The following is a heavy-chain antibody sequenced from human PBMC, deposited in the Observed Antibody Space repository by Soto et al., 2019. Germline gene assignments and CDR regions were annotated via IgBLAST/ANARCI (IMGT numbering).Heavy chain of an antibody. V-gene: IGHV3-23*01. Sequence: DVQLLESGGGLVQPGGSLRLSCAASGFTFSNYAMTWVRQAPGKGLEWVSVIRGSGDVTYYADSVQGRFAITRDNSKKTLYLQMNSLRDEDTAIYYCAKHGGPSYSYYMDVWGKGTTVTVSS. J-gene: IGHJ6*03. D-gene: IGHD3-3*01. CDR3: AKHGGPSYSYYMDV. CDR2: IRGSGDVT. CDR1: GFTFSNYA.